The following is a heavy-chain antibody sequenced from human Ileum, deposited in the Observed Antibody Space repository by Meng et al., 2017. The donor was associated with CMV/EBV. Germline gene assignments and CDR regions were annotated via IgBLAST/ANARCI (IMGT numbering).Heavy chain of an antibody. CDR2: ITTSDDT. CDR3: SREAKSYSGSGNSSSFDN. V-gene: IGHV3-11*01. Sequence: GESLKISCAASGFTFSDYYMSWIRQAPGKGMEWVSYITTSDDTFYADSATGRFTITRDNVKNSLYLQMNTLRAEDTAVYYCSREAKSYSGSGNSSSFDNWGQGTLVTVSS. CDR1: GFTFSDYY. D-gene: IGHD3-10*01. J-gene: IGHJ4*02.